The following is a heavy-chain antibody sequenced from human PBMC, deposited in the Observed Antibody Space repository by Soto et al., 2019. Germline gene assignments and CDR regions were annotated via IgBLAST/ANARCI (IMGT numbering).Heavy chain of an antibody. CDR2: IHYSGSI. CDR1: GGSISTDHYH. Sequence: QVQLQESGPGLVRPSQTLSLTSTVSGGSISTDHYHWTWIRQTPGKGLEWIGYIHYSGSIHFNPSPQSRVSMSVDTSKNLFSLKLSSVTAADTAVYFCAREDDGGDRDYYGLDVWGQGTTVTVSS. CDR3: AREDDGGDRDYYGLDV. J-gene: IGHJ6*02. D-gene: IGHD2-21*02. V-gene: IGHV4-30-4*01.